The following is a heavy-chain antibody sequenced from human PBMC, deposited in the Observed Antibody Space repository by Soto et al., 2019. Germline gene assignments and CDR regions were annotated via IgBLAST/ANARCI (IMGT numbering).Heavy chain of an antibody. CDR1: GYTVTNYA. Sequence: ASVKVSCKASGYTVTNYAMHWVRQAPGQRLEWMGWINAGNGDTKYSQQFQGRVTITRDTPATTAYMDLSSLRYEDTAVYYCATGGDGSKPLDSWGQGTRVTVSS. J-gene: IGHJ4*02. V-gene: IGHV1-3*01. CDR3: ATGGDGSKPLDS. CDR2: INAGNGDT. D-gene: IGHD2-21*02.